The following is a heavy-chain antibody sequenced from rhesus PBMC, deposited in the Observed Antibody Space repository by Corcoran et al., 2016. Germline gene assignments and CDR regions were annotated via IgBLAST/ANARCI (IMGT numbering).Heavy chain of an antibody. Sequence: EQLVESGGGLVQPGASLRLSWAASEFTFRSNDQHWVRQAPGKVLEWVSAISIGGGTYYPDSVKGRFTISRDNAKNSLYLQMNSLRAEDTAVYYCARELYPRYGLDSWGQGVVVTVSS. D-gene: IGHD2-21*01. V-gene: IGHV3-132*01. CDR1: EFTFRSND. CDR3: ARELYPRYGLDS. CDR2: ISIGGGT. J-gene: IGHJ6*01.